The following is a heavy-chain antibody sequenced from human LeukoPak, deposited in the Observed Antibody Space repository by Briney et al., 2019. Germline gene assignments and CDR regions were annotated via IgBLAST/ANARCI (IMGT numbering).Heavy chain of an antibody. CDR2: INKDGSEE. J-gene: IGHJ4*02. CDR1: GFTFSDFY. CDR3: ARWPHCQDF. V-gene: IGHV3-7*03. Sequence: GGSLRLSCAASGFTFSDFYMSWVRQAPGKGLEWVVNINKDGSEEKYVDSVKGRFTFSRDNAKNSLYLQMSSLRADDTAVYYCARWPHCQDFWGRGTRVTVSS.